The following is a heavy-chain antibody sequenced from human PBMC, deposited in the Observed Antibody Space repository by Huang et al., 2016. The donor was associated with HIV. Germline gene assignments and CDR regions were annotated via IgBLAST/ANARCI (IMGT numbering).Heavy chain of an antibody. D-gene: IGHD2-8*02. CDR2: IIVGNGNI. Sequence: VYLAQSGIEVKKPGASVKTSPGVSLKVSCTTSGYVIRNYAIHWLRQSPGKRLVWLVWIIVGNGNINVSRQFPARLTITRDPPATTVFMHLSALTSEDTAVYFCARGGHPLNRVVLVQTWFDSWGPGTAVSVSS. J-gene: IGHJ5*01. V-gene: IGHV1-3*01. CDR1: GYVIRNYA. CDR3: ARGGHPLNRVVLVQTWFDS.